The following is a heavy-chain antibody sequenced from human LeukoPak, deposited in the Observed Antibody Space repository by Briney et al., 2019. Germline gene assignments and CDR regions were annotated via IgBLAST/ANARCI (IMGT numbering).Heavy chain of an antibody. J-gene: IGHJ6*02. CDR2: IIPILGIT. V-gene: IGHV1-69*04. D-gene: IGHD1-7*01. CDR3: ARDLGYNWNSDDMDV. CDR1: GGTFSSYG. Sequence: SVKVSCKASGGTFSSYGISWVRQAPGQGLEWMGRIIPILGITSHAQQFQGRVTMTADKSKSTAYMELSSLRSEDTAVYYCARDLGYNWNSDDMDVWGQGTTVTVSS.